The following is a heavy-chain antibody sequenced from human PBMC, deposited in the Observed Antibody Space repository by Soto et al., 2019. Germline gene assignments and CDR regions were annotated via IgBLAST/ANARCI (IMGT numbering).Heavy chain of an antibody. D-gene: IGHD6-13*01. J-gene: IGHJ6*02. Sequence: PGGSLRLSCAASGFTFSSYSMNWVRQAPGKGLEWVSVISGTGGSTYYSDSVKGRFTSSRDNSDNTVYLHMKSLRAEDTAIYYCAKNPSTWVYYGMDVWGQGTTVTVSS. CDR2: ISGTGGST. CDR3: AKNPSTWVYYGMDV. V-gene: IGHV3-23*01. CDR1: GFTFSSYS.